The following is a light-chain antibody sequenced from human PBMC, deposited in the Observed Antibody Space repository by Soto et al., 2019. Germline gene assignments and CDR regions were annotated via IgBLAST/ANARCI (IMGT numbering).Light chain of an antibody. V-gene: IGKV3-20*01. CDR1: QSVSSSY. J-gene: IGKJ5*01. CDR3: QQYGSSPPVT. CDR2: GPS. Sequence: EIVWTQSPGTLSLSPGERATLSCRASQSVSSSYLAWYQQKPGQAPRLLIYGPSGRATGIPDRFSGSGSGTDFTLTISRLEPEDFAVYYCQQYGSSPPVTFCQGTRLEIK.